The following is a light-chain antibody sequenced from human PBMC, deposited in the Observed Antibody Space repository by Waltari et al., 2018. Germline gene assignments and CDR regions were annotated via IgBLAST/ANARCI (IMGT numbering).Light chain of an antibody. CDR2: AVT. CDR1: ISDVGSYNY. CDR3: SSYTTSGTLI. J-gene: IGLJ2*01. V-gene: IGLV2-14*03. Sequence: QSALTQPASVSGSPGQSITISCTGTISDVGSYNYVSWYQQPPAKPPQLIIYAVTKPPSGVSNRFSGSKSGTTASLTISGLQAEDEADFYCSSYTTSGTLIFGGGTKLTVL.